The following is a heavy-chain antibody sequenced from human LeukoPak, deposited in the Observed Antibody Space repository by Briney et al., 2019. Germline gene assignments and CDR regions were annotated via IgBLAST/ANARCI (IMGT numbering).Heavy chain of an antibody. CDR3: AKVDCSGGSCFPDY. V-gene: IGHV3-23*01. CDR2: ISGSGGST. J-gene: IGHJ4*02. CDR1: GFTFSSYA. D-gene: IGHD2-15*01. Sequence: GGSLRLSCAASGFTFSSYAMSWVRQAPGKGLEWVSAISGSGGSTYYADSVKGRFTISRDNSKNTLYLQMSSLRAEDTAVYYCAKVDCSGGSCFPDYWGQGTLVTVSS.